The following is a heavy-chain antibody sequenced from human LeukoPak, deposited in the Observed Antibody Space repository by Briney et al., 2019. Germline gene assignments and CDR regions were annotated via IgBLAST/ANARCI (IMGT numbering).Heavy chain of an antibody. V-gene: IGHV1-46*01. CDR3: ARGGGRFDR. CDR1: GYTFTDYY. D-gene: IGHD1-26*01. Sequence: ASVKVSCKASGYTFTDYYIHWVRQAPGQGREWMGMIKPSGDITTYAQKFQGRVTMTRDTSTSTVYMELSSLISEDSAVYYCARGGGRFDRWGQGTLVTVSS. CDR2: IKPSGDIT. J-gene: IGHJ5*02.